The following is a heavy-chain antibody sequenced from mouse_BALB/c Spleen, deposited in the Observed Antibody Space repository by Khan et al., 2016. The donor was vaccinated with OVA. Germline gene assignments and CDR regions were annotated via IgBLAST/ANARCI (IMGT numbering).Heavy chain of an antibody. Sequence: QVQLQQSGAELARPGASVKMSCKASGYTFTSYTIHWIKQRPGQGLEWIGYINPSSGYTNYNQKFKDTATLTAAKSSTTAYMQLSSLTSDDSAVYYCARDGAYYRNDGWFAYWGQGTLVTVSA. CDR2: INPSSGYT. V-gene: IGHV1-4*01. D-gene: IGHD2-14*01. J-gene: IGHJ3*01. CDR3: ARDGAYYRNDGWFAY. CDR1: GYTFTSYT.